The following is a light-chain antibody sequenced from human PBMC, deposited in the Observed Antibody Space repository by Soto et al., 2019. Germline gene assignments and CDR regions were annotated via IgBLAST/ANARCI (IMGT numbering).Light chain of an antibody. V-gene: IGLV3-1*01. J-gene: IGLJ2*01. Sequence: SSELTQPPSVSVSPGQTASITCSGAKLGDKYACWYQQKPGQSPVLVIYQDSKRPSGIPERFSGSNSGNTATLTISGTQAMDEADYYCQAWDSSTAVGVFGGGTKVTVL. CDR1: KLGDKY. CDR2: QDS. CDR3: QAWDSSTAVGV.